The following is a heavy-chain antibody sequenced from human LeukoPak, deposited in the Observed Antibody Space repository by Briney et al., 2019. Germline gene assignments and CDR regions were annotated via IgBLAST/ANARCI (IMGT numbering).Heavy chain of an antibody. CDR2: IANNDGAA. Sequence: GGSLRLSCAASGFTFSSYAMSWVRQAPGKGLEWVSSIANNDGAAYYADSVKGRFTVSRDNSKNTIFLQMNSLRPEDMAIYYCAKVGNSRQYDSWGQGTLVTVSS. V-gene: IGHV3-23*01. CDR3: AKVGNSRQYDS. J-gene: IGHJ4*02. D-gene: IGHD5-18*01. CDR1: GFTFSSYA.